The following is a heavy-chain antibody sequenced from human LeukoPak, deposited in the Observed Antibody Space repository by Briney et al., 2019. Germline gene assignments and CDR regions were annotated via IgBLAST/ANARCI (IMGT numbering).Heavy chain of an antibody. J-gene: IGHJ6*02. CDR1: GGTFSSYA. D-gene: IGHD6-19*01. Sequence: SVKVSCTASGGTFSSYAISWVRQAPGQGLEWMGGIIPIFGTANYAQKFQGRVTITADESTSTAYMELSSLRSEDTAVYYCARGYRYSSGWDPFSDYYYGMDVWGQGTTVTVSS. V-gene: IGHV1-69*13. CDR3: ARGYRYSSGWDPFSDYYYGMDV. CDR2: IIPIFGTA.